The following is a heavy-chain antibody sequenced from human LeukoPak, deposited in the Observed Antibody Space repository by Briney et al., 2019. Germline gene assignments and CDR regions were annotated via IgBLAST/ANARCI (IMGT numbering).Heavy chain of an antibody. Sequence: GGSLRLSCAASGFTSSSYSMNWVRQAPGKGLEWVSYISSSSSTIYYADSVKGRFTISRDNAKSSLYLQMNSLRDEDTAVYYCAREIGYSYGYDYYYGMDVWGQGTTVTVSS. J-gene: IGHJ6*02. D-gene: IGHD5-18*01. CDR1: GFTSSSYS. V-gene: IGHV3-48*02. CDR3: AREIGYSYGYDYYYGMDV. CDR2: ISSSSSTI.